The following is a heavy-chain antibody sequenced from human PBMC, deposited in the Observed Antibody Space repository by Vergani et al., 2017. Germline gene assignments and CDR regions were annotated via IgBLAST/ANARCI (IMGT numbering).Heavy chain of an antibody. Sequence: EVQLVESGGGLVQPGRSLRLSCAASGFTFDDYAMHWVRQAPGKGLEWVSGISWNSGSIGYADSVKGRFTISRNNAKNSLYWQMNSLRAEDTALYYCAKDHYDFWSGYPNLSPFDLWGRGTLVTVSS. CDR3: AKDHYDFWSGYPNLSPFDL. D-gene: IGHD3-3*01. J-gene: IGHJ2*01. CDR1: GFTFDDYA. CDR2: ISWNSGSI. V-gene: IGHV3-9*01.